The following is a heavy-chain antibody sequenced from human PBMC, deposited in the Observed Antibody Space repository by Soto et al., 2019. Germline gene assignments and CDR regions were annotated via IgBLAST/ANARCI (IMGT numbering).Heavy chain of an antibody. CDR2: IYSGGST. J-gene: IGHJ6*03. CDR3: ASVGTTVTTKPYYYYYYMDV. V-gene: IGHV3-66*01. D-gene: IGHD4-4*01. Sequence: EVQLVESGGGLVQPGGSLRLSCAASGFTVSSNYMTWVRQAPGKGLEWVSVIYSGGSTYYSDSVKGRFTISRDNSKNNLYLKMNSLRAEDTAVYYCASVGTTVTTKPYYYYYYMDVLGKGNTVTVSS. CDR1: GFTVSSNY.